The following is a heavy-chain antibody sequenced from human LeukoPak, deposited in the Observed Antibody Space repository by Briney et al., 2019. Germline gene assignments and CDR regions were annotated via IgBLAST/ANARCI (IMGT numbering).Heavy chain of an antibody. CDR3: ARVRIYGSGSDHFGY. V-gene: IGHV1-69*13. Sequence: GASVKVSCKASGGTFSSYAISWVRQAPGQGLEWMGGIIPIFGTANYAQKFQGRVTITADESTSTAYMELSSLRSEDTAVYYCARVRIYGSGSDHFGYWGQGTLVTVSS. J-gene: IGHJ4*02. CDR1: GGTFSSYA. CDR2: IIPIFGTA. D-gene: IGHD3-10*01.